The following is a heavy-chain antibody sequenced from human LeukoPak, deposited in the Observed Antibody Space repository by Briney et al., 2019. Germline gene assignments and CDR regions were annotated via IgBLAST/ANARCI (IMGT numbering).Heavy chain of an antibody. CDR2: INPSGGTT. CDR1: GYTFTSYY. CDR3: ARGAYSGSYYGSH. V-gene: IGHV1-46*01. J-gene: IGHJ4*02. Sequence: ASVKVSCKASGYTFTSYYFHWVRQAPGQGLEWMGIINPSGGTTSYAQQFQGRVTMTRDTSISTAYMELNRLGSDDTAVYYCARGAYSGSYYGSHWGQGTLLTVSS. D-gene: IGHD1-26*01.